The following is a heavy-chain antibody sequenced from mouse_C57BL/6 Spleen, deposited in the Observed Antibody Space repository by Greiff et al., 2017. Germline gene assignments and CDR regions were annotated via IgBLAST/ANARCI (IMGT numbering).Heavy chain of an antibody. V-gene: IGHV1-78*01. CDR2: IYPRDGST. Sequence: QVQLQQSDAELVKPGASVKLSCKVSGYTFTAPTIHWLKQRPEPGLEWIGYIYPRDGSTKYNEKFQGKATLTADKSSSTAYMQLNSLTSEDSAVYFCARWGAVVASPYAMDYWGQGTSVTVSS. CDR1: GYTFTAPT. CDR3: ARWGAVVASPYAMDY. D-gene: IGHD1-1*01. J-gene: IGHJ4*01.